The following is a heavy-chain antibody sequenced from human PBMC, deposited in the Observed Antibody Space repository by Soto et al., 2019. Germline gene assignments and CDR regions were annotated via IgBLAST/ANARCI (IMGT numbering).Heavy chain of an antibody. V-gene: IGHV3-23*01. J-gene: IGHJ6*02. CDR1: GFTFSSYA. D-gene: IGHD3-3*01. CDR2: ISGSGGST. CDR3: AKDSMYYDFWSGYPNYYGMDV. Sequence: SLILSCAASGFTFSSYAMSWVRQAPGKGLEWVSAISGSGGSTYYADSVKGRFTISRDNSKNTLYLQMNSLRAEDTAVYYCAKDSMYYDFWSGYPNYYGMDVWGQGTTVTV.